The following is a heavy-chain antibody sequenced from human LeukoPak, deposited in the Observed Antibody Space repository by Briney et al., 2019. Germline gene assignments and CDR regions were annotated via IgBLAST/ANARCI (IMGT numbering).Heavy chain of an antibody. Sequence: PGGSLRLSCAASGFTFSSSWMNWVRQAPGKGLEWVANIKQDGSEKYYVDSVKGRFTISRDNAKNSLYLQMNSLRAEDTAVYYCARDKQLSPFDYWGQGTLVTVSS. CDR1: GFTFSSSW. V-gene: IGHV3-7*01. D-gene: IGHD5-18*01. CDR3: ARDKQLSPFDY. J-gene: IGHJ4*02. CDR2: IKQDGSEK.